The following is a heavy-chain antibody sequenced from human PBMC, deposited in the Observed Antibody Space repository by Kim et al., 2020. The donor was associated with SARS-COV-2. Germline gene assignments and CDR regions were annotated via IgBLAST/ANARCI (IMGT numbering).Heavy chain of an antibody. J-gene: IGHJ4*02. D-gene: IGHD6-6*01. Sequence: ASVKVSCKASGYSFIDYYMHWVRQAPGQGLEWMGIINPRGGITTYAQKFQGRVTMIRDTSTSTVYMELSTLRSEDTAMYYCARDGSAARGLDYWGQGTLVTVSS. CDR3: ARDGSAARGLDY. CDR2: INPRGGIT. V-gene: IGHV1-46*01. CDR1: GYSFIDYY.